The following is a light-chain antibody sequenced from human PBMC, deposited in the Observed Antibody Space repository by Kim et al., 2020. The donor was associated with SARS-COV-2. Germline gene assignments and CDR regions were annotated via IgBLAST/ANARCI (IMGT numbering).Light chain of an antibody. CDR1: RSNLGYNT. CDR2: GDN. V-gene: IGLV1-44*01. Sequence: PGQRVTISCSGGRSNLGYNTVIWYQQLPGMAPNLLIYGDNQRPSGVPDRFSGSKSGTSASLAISGLQSEDEAEYYCSAWDDTLNVVFGGGTQLTVL. J-gene: IGLJ2*01. CDR3: SAWDDTLNVV.